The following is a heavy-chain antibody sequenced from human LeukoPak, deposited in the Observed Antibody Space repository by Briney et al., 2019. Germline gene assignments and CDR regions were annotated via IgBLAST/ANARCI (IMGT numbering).Heavy chain of an antibody. CDR1: GGSISSSSYY. J-gene: IGHJ4*02. D-gene: IGHD1-26*01. Sequence: SETLSLTCTVSGGSISSSSYYWGWIPQPPGKGLEWIGRIYYSGSTYYNPSLKSRVTISVDTSKNQFSLKLSSVTAADTAVYYCARRHALDNSGSYEMGYYWGEGTLVTVSS. CDR2: IYYSGST. V-gene: IGHV4-39*01. CDR3: ARRHALDNSGSYEMGYY.